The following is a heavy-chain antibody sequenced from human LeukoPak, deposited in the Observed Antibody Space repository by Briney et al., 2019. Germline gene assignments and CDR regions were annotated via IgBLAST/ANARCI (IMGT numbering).Heavy chain of an antibody. Sequence: GGSLRLSCAASGFTFSSYWMRWVRQAPGKGLEWVANIKQDGSEKYYVDSVKGRFTISRDNAKNSLYLQMNSLRAEDTAVYYCARTPSMWPDAFDIWGQGTMVTVSS. CDR2: IKQDGSEK. CDR3: ARTPSMWPDAFDI. V-gene: IGHV3-7*03. J-gene: IGHJ3*02. D-gene: IGHD2/OR15-2a*01. CDR1: GFTFSSYW.